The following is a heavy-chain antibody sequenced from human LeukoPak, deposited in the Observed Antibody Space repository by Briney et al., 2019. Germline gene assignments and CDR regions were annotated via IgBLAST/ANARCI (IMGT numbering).Heavy chain of an antibody. D-gene: IGHD6-13*01. CDR1: GGSISSYY. J-gene: IGHJ4*02. CDR3: ARSSGWGSSSVDY. CDR2: IYYSGST. Sequence: PSETLSLTCTGSGGSISSYYWSWIRQPPGKGLEWIGYIYYSGSTNYNPPLKSRVTISVDTSKNQFSLKLSSVTAADTAVYYCARSSGWGSSSVDYWGQGTLVTVSS. V-gene: IGHV4-59*01.